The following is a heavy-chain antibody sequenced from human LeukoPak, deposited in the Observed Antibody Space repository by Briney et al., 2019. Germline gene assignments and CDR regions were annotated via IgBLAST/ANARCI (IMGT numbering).Heavy chain of an antibody. Sequence: PGGSLRLSCTASGFTFSNFWMTWARQPPGKGLEWVATVKTDGDDKYYVDSVRGRFTISRDNARNSLYLSMNSLRDDDTAIYYCARDPNWGSGYWGQGTLVTVSS. J-gene: IGHJ4*02. CDR2: VKTDGDDK. V-gene: IGHV3-7*01. D-gene: IGHD7-27*01. CDR1: GFTFSNFW. CDR3: ARDPNWGSGY.